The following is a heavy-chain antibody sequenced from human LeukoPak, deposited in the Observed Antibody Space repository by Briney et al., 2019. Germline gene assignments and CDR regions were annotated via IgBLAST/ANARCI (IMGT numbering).Heavy chain of an antibody. V-gene: IGHV4-61*10. D-gene: IGHD3-10*01. CDR1: GGSISTINDY. CDR3: ARAPGGYGSGSRGAFDI. CDR2: IYYRGST. Sequence: SETLSLTCTVSGGSISTINDYWNWIRQPAGKGLEWIGYIYYRGSTNYNPSLKSRVTMSVDTSKNQFSLKLNSVTAADTAVYYCARAPGGYGSGSRGAFDIWGQGTLVTVSS. J-gene: IGHJ3*02.